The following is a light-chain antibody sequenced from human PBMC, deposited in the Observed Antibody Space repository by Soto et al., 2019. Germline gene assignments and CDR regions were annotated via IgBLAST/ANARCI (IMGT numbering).Light chain of an antibody. Sequence: QSVLTQPASVSGSPGQSITISYTGTSNDVGGYNFVSWYQQHPGKAPKLMTSEVSNRPSGVSDRFSGSKSGNTASLTISGLQAEDEADYYCSSYTYSNTLVFGGGTKLTVL. V-gene: IGLV2-14*01. CDR1: SNDVGGYNF. CDR2: EVS. J-gene: IGLJ3*02. CDR3: SSYTYSNTLV.